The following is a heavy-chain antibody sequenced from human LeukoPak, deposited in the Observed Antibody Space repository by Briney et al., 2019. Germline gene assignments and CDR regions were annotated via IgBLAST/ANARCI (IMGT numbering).Heavy chain of an antibody. CDR3: ARASFIVVVPAATTFDY. V-gene: IGHV3-20*04. Sequence: GGSLRLSCAASGFTFDDYGMSWVRQAPGKGLEWVSGINWNGGSTGYADSVKGRFTISRDNAKNSLYLQMNSLRAEDTALYYCARASFIVVVPAATTFDYWGQGTLVTASS. D-gene: IGHD2-2*01. CDR1: GFTFDDYG. CDR2: INWNGGST. J-gene: IGHJ4*02.